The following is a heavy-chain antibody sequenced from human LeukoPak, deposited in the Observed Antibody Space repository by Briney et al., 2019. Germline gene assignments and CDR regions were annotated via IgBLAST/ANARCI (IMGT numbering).Heavy chain of an antibody. D-gene: IGHD3-22*01. CDR3: ARVDSTGYYRGRGPIDY. CDR2: INPNSGGT. J-gene: IGHJ4*02. V-gene: IGHV1-2*02. CDR1: GYTFSGYY. Sequence: ASVKVSCKASGYTFSGYYIHWVRQTPGQGLEWMGWINPNSGGTNYAQRFQGRVTMTRDTSISTAYMDLSRLRPDDTAVYYCARVDSTGYYRGRGPIDYWGQGTLVTVSS.